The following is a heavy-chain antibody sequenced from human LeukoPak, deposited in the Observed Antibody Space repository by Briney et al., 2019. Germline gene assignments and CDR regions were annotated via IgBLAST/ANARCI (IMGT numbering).Heavy chain of an antibody. Sequence: GGSLRLSCAASGFTFSSYEMNWVRQAPGKGLEWVSYINSRGTTIYYAGSVKGRLTISRDNAKNSLYLQMNSLSAEDTAVYYCARCGNDVRSGLRYYYYGMDVWGQGTTVTVSS. CDR1: GFTFSSYE. CDR2: INSRGTTI. CDR3: ARCGNDVRSGLRYYYYGMDV. V-gene: IGHV3-48*03. D-gene: IGHD1-1*01. J-gene: IGHJ6*02.